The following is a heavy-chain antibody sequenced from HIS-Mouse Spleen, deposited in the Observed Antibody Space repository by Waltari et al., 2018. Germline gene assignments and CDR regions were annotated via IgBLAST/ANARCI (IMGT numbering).Heavy chain of an antibody. CDR2: YYRGST. J-gene: IGHJ2*01. CDR3: ARASRDLLLPRYFDL. V-gene: IGHV4-59*01. CDR1: GGSISSYY. Sequence: QVQLQESGPGLVKPSETLSLTCTVSGGSISSYYWSWIRQPPGKGLEWIGYYRGSTKYNPSLKSRATIPADTSKNQFSLKLSSVTAADTAVYYCARASRDLLLPRYFDLWGRGTLVTVSS.